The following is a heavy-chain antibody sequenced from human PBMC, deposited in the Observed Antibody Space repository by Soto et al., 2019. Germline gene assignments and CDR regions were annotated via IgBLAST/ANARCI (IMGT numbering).Heavy chain of an antibody. J-gene: IGHJ4*02. CDR1: GFTLSNAW. V-gene: IGHV3-15*01. CDR2: IKSKTAGGTT. Sequence: EVQLVDSGGGWVKPGGSLRLSCAASGFTLSNAWMSWVRQAPGKGLEWVGRIKSKTAGGTTGYAAPVKGRLTISRDDSENTLHLQMNSQKVADTAVYDCATEKAYSGRWYREWKNYSDYWGQGTLVTVSS. D-gene: IGHD2-15*01. CDR3: ATEKAYSGRWYREWKNYSDY.